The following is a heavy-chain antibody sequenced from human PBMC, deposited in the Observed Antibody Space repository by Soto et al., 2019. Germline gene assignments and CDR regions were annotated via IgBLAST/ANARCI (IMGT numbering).Heavy chain of an antibody. V-gene: IGHV4-4*02. D-gene: IGHD6-19*01. CDR2: IYHSGRT. CDR3: ARHIAVSGTRGFDF. CDR1: GGSISTNW. Sequence: QVQLQESGPGLMKPSGTLSLTCAVSGGSISTNWRSWVRQPPGKGLEWIGEIYHSGRTNYNPSLMNRATVSMDKSQNLLSLNLNSVTAADTAVYYCARHIAVSGTRGFDFWGQGTLVTVSS. J-gene: IGHJ4*02.